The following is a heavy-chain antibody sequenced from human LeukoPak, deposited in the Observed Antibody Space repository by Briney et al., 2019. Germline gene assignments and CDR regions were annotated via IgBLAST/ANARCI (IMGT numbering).Heavy chain of an antibody. J-gene: IGHJ4*02. Sequence: PSETLSLTCTVSGVSISTSRYYWGWIRQPPGKGLEWIGNIYYTGPTYYNASLESRVTISLDTSKNQFFLKLNSVTAADTAVYYCARGGQQLVRHEVDYWGQGTLVTVSS. CDR1: GVSISTSRYY. CDR3: ARGGQQLVRHEVDY. D-gene: IGHD6-13*01. V-gene: IGHV4-39*07. CDR2: IYYTGPT.